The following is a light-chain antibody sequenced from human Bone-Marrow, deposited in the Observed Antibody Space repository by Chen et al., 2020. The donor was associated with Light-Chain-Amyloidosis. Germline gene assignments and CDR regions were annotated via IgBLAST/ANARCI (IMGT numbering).Light chain of an antibody. CDR1: NSGSTS. J-gene: IGLJ3*02. CDR2: DDR. CDR3: QVWDRSSDRPV. Sequence: SYVLTQSSSVPAAPGQSATIACGGNNSGSTSVHWYQQTPGQAPLLVVYDDRDRPAGIPERLSGSNSGNTATLTISRVEAGDEADYYCQVWDRSSDRPVFGGGTKLTVL. V-gene: IGLV3-21*02.